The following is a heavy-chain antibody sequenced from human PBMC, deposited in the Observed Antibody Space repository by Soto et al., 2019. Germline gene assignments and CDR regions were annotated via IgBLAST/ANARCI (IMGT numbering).Heavy chain of an antibody. CDR1: GGSISSYY. J-gene: IGHJ6*02. CDR3: ARVPFIAASSYYYYGMDV. D-gene: IGHD6-13*01. V-gene: IGHV4-59*01. CDR2: IYYSGST. Sequence: SETLSLTCTVSGGSISSYYWSWIRQPPGKGLEWIGYIYYSGSTNYNPSLKSRVTISVDTSKNQFSLKLSSVTAADTAVYYCARVPFIAASSYYYYGMDVWGQGTTVTVSS.